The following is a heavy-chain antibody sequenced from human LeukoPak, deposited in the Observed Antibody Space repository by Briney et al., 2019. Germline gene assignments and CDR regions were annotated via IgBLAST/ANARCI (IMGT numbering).Heavy chain of an antibody. CDR3: AGENPSSGWYEY. J-gene: IGHJ4*02. D-gene: IGHD6-19*01. CDR2: IYYSGST. CDR1: GGSISSYY. Sequence: SETLSLTCTVSGGSISSYYWSWIRQPPGKGLEWIGYIYYSGSTNYNPSLKSRVTISVDTSKNQFSLKLSSVTAADTAVYYCAGENPSSGWYEYWGQGTLVTVSS. V-gene: IGHV4-59*01.